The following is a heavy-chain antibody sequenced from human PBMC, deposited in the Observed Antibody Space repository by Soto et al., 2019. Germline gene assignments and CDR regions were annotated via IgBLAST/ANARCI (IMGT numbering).Heavy chain of an antibody. CDR1: GFTVSSNY. D-gene: IGHD3-16*02. Sequence: EVQLVESGGGLIQPGGSLRLSCAASGFTVSSNYMSWVRQAPGKGLEWVSVIYSGGSTYYADSMKGRFTISGDNSKNTLYLQMNSLRAEDTAEYYCARDRVESRYPEDFQPWGQCTLVTVSS. J-gene: IGHJ1*01. CDR2: IYSGGST. V-gene: IGHV3-53*01. CDR3: ARDRVESRYPEDFQP.